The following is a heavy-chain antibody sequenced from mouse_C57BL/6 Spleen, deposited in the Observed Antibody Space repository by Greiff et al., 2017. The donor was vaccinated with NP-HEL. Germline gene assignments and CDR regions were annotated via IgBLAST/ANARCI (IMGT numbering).Heavy chain of an antibody. CDR3: ARDGNVLFAY. V-gene: IGHV5-17*01. D-gene: IGHD2-1*01. CDR2: ISSGSSTI. J-gene: IGHJ3*01. Sequence: EVKLMESGGGLVKPGGSLKLSCAASGFTFSDYGMHWVRQAPEKGLEWVAYISSGSSTIYYADTVKGRFTISRDNAKNTLFLQMTSLRSEDTAMYYCARDGNVLFAYWGQGTLVTVSA. CDR1: GFTFSDYG.